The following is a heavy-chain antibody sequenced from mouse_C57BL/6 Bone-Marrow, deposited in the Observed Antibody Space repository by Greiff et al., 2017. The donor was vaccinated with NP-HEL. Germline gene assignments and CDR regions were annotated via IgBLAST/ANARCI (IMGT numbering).Heavy chain of an antibody. V-gene: IGHV1-81*01. CDR2: IYPRSGNT. J-gene: IGHJ3*01. D-gene: IGHD3-3*01. CDR3: ARSGGLRGFAY. CDR1: GYTFTSYG. Sequence: QVHVKQSGAELARPGASVKLSCKASGYTFTSYGISWVKQRTGQGLEWIGEIYPRSGNTYYNEKFKGKATLTADKSSSTAYMELRSLTSEDSAVYFCARSGGLRGFAYWGQGTLVTVSA.